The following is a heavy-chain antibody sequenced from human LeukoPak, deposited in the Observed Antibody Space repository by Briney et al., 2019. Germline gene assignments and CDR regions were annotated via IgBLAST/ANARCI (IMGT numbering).Heavy chain of an antibody. CDR3: ARDNLERLDY. V-gene: IGHV3-30-3*01. Sequence: GGSLRLSCAASGFTFSSYAMHWVRQAPGKGLEWVAVISYDGSNKYYADSVKGRFTISRDNCKNTLYLQMNSLRAEDTAAYYCARDNLERLDYWGQGTLVTVSS. J-gene: IGHJ4*02. CDR1: GFTFSSYA. D-gene: IGHD1-1*01. CDR2: ISYDGSNK.